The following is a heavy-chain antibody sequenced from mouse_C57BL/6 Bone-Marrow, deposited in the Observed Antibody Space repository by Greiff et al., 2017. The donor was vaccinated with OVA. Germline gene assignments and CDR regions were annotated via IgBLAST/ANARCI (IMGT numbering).Heavy chain of an antibody. CDR2: INPNNGGT. J-gene: IGHJ1*03. Sequence: EVQLQESGPELVKPGASVKMSCKASGYTFTDYNMHWVKQSHGKSLEWIGYINPNNGGTSYNQKFKGKATLTVNKSSSTAYMELRSLTSEDSAVYYCSLSTTVVPHWYFDVWGTGTTVTVSS. D-gene: IGHD1-1*01. CDR1: GYTFTDYN. V-gene: IGHV1-22*01. CDR3: SLSTTVVPHWYFDV.